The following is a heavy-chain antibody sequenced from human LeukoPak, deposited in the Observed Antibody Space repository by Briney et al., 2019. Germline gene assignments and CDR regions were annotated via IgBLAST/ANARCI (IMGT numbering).Heavy chain of an antibody. CDR3: ARGYYYDSSDWLDP. CDR2: IIPILGIS. Sequence: ASVKVSCKASGDTFSRYAINWVRQAPGQGLEWMGRIIPILGISNYARKFQDRVTIAADKSTSTGYMEMSSLRSEDTAVYYCARGYYYDSSDWLDPWGQGTLVTVSS. CDR1: GDTFSRYA. V-gene: IGHV1-69*04. D-gene: IGHD3-22*01. J-gene: IGHJ5*02.